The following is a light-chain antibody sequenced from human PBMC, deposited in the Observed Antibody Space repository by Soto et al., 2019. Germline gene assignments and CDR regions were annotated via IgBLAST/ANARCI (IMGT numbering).Light chain of an antibody. J-gene: IGKJ5*01. Sequence: EIVLTQSPATLSLSPGETATLSCRASQSVSNYLAWYQHKPGQAPRLLIYGASTRATGVSARISGSGSGRDFSLTINSLEPEDSAVYYCHQRTNWPSITFGQGTRLEI. CDR2: GAS. CDR1: QSVSNY. CDR3: HQRTNWPSIT. V-gene: IGKV3-11*02.